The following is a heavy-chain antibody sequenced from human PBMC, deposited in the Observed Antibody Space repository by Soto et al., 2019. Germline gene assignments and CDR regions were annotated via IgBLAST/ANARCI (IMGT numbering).Heavy chain of an antibody. V-gene: IGHV3-33*01. CDR1: GFTFSSYA. Sequence: QVQLVESGGGVVQPGRSLRLSCAASGFTFSSYAMHWVRQAPGKGLEWVAVIWDDGSNKDYIDSVKGRFTISRYNSKNTLYLQMNSLRVEDTAVYYCARDRYGSGTYPSDYWGQGTLVTVSS. CDR2: IWDDGSNK. D-gene: IGHD3-10*01. CDR3: ARDRYGSGTYPSDY. J-gene: IGHJ4*02.